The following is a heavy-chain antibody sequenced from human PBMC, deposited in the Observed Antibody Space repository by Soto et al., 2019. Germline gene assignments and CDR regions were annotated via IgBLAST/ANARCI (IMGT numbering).Heavy chain of an antibody. J-gene: IGHJ5*02. CDR2: IYHSGST. CDR3: ARERTGPFDP. D-gene: IGHD3-9*01. Sequence: PSETLSLTCTVSGGSISSGGYSWSWIRQPPGKGLEWIGYIYHSGSTCYNPSLKSRVTISVDRSKNQFSLKLSSVTAADTAVYYCARERTGPFDPWGQGTLVTVSS. V-gene: IGHV4-30-2*01. CDR1: GGSISSGGYS.